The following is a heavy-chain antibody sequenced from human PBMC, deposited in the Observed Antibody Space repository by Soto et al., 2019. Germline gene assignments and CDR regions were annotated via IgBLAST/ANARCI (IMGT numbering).Heavy chain of an antibody. CDR3: ARSPGGVVTAMYYFDY. D-gene: IGHD2-21*02. J-gene: IGHJ4*02. V-gene: IGHV1-2*04. Sequence: GASVKVSCKASGYTFTGYYMHWVRQAPGQGLEWMGWINPNSGGINYAQKFQGWVTMTRGTSISTAYMELSRLRSDDTAVYYCARSPGGVVTAMYYFDYWGQGTLVTVPQ. CDR2: INPNSGGI. CDR1: GYTFTGYY.